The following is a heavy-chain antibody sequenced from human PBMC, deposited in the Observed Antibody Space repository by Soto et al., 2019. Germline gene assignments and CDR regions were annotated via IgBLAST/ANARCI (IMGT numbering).Heavy chain of an antibody. Sequence: EVQLLESGGGLVQPGGSLRLSCAASGFTFSSYAMNWVRQAPGKGLEWVSVISGSGGSTYYADSVKGRFTISRDNSKNTLYLQMNSLRAEDTAVYYSAKGSLTAKTCFDFWGQGTLVTVSS. CDR1: GFTFSSYA. V-gene: IGHV3-23*01. CDR2: ISGSGGST. D-gene: IGHD7-27*01. J-gene: IGHJ4*02. CDR3: AKGSLTAKTCFDF.